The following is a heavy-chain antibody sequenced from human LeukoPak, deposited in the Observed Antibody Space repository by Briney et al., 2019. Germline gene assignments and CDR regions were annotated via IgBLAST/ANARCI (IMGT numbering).Heavy chain of an antibody. J-gene: IGHJ6*02. V-gene: IGHV1-69*05. Sequence: ASVKVSCTASGGTFSSYAISWVRQAPGQGLEWMGGIIPIFGTANYAQKFQGRVTITTDESTSTAYMELSSLRSEDTAVYYCARDPTPRMFEKYYYDSSGYFDYYYGMDVWGQGTTVTVSS. CDR2: IIPIFGTA. D-gene: IGHD3-22*01. CDR3: ARDPTPRMFEKYYYDSSGYFDYYYGMDV. CDR1: GGTFSSYA.